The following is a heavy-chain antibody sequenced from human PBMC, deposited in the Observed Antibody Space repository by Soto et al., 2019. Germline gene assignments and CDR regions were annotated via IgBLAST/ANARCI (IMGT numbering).Heavy chain of an antibody. V-gene: IGHV3-74*01. CDR1: GITFTNYW. J-gene: IGHJ4*02. Sequence: EVQLVESGGGSVQPGGSLRLSCVASGITFTNYWMHWVRQVPGKGLVWVARVDSDGRGTSYADFVKGRFTISRDNAKNTPYLQMNSLRGEDTAMYYCGTVFEHWGQGIPVTVSS. CDR3: GTVFEH. CDR2: VDSDGRGT.